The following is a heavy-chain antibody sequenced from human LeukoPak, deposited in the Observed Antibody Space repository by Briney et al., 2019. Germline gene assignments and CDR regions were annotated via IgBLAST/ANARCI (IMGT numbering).Heavy chain of an antibody. Sequence: GGSLRLSCAASGFTFSSYGMHWVRQAPGKGLEWVAVIWYDGSSRYYADSVKGRFTISRDNSKNTLYLQMNSLRAEDTAVYYCAKDRRGSGSIFDYWGQGTLVTVSS. J-gene: IGHJ4*02. V-gene: IGHV3-33*06. CDR2: IWYDGSSR. CDR3: AKDRRGSGSIFDY. CDR1: GFTFSSYG. D-gene: IGHD6-19*01.